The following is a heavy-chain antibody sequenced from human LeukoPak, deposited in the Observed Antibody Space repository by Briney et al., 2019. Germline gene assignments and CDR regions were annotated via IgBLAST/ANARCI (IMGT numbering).Heavy chain of an antibody. D-gene: IGHD3-22*01. J-gene: IGHJ3*02. Sequence: SETLSITCTVSGGSISSYYWSWIRQPPGKGLEWIGYIYYSGSTNYNPSLKSRVTISVDTSKNQFSLKLSSVTAADTAVYYCARHGSSSGYYYRHDAFDIWGQGTMVTVSS. V-gene: IGHV4-59*08. CDR1: GGSISSYY. CDR2: IYYSGST. CDR3: ARHGSSSGYYYRHDAFDI.